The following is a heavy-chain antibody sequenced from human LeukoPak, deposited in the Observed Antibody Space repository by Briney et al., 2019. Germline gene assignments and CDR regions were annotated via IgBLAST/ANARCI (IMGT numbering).Heavy chain of an antibody. J-gene: IGHJ4*02. CDR1: GFTFSNYE. D-gene: IGHD2-2*01. CDR2: ISISGSTI. V-gene: IGHV3-48*03. Sequence: PGGSLRLSCAASGFTFSNYEMNWVRQAPGKRLEWVSYISISGSTIYYADSVKGRFTISRDNAKNSLYLQMNSLRAEDTAVYYCAREGVVVSAAVDYWGQGTLVTVSS. CDR3: AREGVVVSAAVDY.